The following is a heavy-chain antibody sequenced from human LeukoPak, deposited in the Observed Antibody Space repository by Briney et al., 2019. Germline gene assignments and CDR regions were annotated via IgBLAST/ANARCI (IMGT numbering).Heavy chain of an antibody. V-gene: IGHV1-18*01. CDR3: ARDRDFWSGYFYYYYGMDV. CDR2: ISAYNGNT. CDR1: GYTFTCYG. J-gene: IGHJ6*02. Sequence: ASVKVSCKASGYTFTCYGISWVRQAPGQGLEWMGWISAYNGNTNYAQKLQGRVTMTTDTSTSTAYMELRSLRSDDTAVYYCARDRDFWSGYFYYYYGMDVWGQGTTVTVSS. D-gene: IGHD3-3*01.